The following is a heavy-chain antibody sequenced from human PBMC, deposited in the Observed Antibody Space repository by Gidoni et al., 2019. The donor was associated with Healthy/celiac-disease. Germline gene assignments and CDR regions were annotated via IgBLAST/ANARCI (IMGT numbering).Heavy chain of an antibody. D-gene: IGHD6-19*01. J-gene: IGHJ4*02. CDR2: ISGSGGSI. CDR3: AKGGTGYSSGWYGIDY. Sequence: EVHRLESGGGLVQPGGSLSLSCAASGVTFSSYDMSWVRQAPGKGLGWVSAISGSGGSIYYADSLKGRFTISRDNSKNTLYLQMNSLRAEDTAVYYCAKGGTGYSSGWYGIDYWGQGTLVTVSS. CDR1: GVTFSSYD. V-gene: IGHV3-23*01.